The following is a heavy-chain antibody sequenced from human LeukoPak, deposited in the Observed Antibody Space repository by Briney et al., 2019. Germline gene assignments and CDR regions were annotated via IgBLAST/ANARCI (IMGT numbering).Heavy chain of an antibody. Sequence: GRSLRLSCAASGFTFSSYAMSWVRQAPGKGLEWVSAISGSGGSTYYADSVKGRFTISRDNSKNTLYLQTNSLRAEDTAVYYCAKDIANSGSLDYWGQGTLVTVSS. CDR2: ISGSGGST. V-gene: IGHV3-23*01. CDR3: AKDIANSGSLDY. J-gene: IGHJ4*02. CDR1: GFTFSSYA. D-gene: IGHD1-26*01.